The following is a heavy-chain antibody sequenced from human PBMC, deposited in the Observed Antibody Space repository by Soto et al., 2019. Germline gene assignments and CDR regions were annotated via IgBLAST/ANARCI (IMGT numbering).Heavy chain of an antibody. V-gene: IGHV3-23*01. CDR1: GFTFSSYA. D-gene: IGHD3-9*01. Sequence: GGSLRLSCAASGFTFSSYAMSWVRQAPGKGLEWVSAISGSGGSTYYADSVKSRFTISRDNSKNTLYLQMNSLRAEDTAVYYCAKTAYYDILTGYSPTLYYYYYMDVWGKGTTVTVSS. CDR2: ISGSGGST. CDR3: AKTAYYDILTGYSPTLYYYYYMDV. J-gene: IGHJ6*03.